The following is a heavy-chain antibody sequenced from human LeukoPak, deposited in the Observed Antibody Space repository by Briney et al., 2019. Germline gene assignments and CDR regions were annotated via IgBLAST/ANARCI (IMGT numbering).Heavy chain of an antibody. J-gene: IGHJ4*02. CDR3: AGGRSYDILTGYRESDY. CDR2: INHSGST. Sequence: PSETLSLTCAVYGGSFSGYYWSWIRQPPGKGLEWIGEINHSGSTNYNPSLKSRVTISVDTSKNQFSLKLSSVTAADTAVYYCAGGRSYDILTGYRESDYWGQGTLVTVSS. CDR1: GGSFSGYY. V-gene: IGHV4-34*01. D-gene: IGHD3-9*01.